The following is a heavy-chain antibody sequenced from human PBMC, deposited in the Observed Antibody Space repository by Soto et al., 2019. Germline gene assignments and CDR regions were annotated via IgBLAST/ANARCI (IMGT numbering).Heavy chain of an antibody. CDR3: ARDYGTTTNWFDP. Sequence: SETLSLTCAVYGGSFSGYYWSWIRQPPGKGLEWIGSIYYSGSTYYNPSLKSRVTISVDTSKNQFSLKLSSVTAADTAVYYCARDYGTTTNWFDPWGQGTLVTVSS. CDR1: GGSFSGYY. D-gene: IGHD1-7*01. V-gene: IGHV4-34*01. CDR2: IYYSGST. J-gene: IGHJ5*02.